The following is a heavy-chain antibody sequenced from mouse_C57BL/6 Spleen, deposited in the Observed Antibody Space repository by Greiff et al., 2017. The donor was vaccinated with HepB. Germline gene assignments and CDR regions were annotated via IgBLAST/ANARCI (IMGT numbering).Heavy chain of an antibody. Sequence: VQLQQSGAELVRPGASVTLSCKASGYTFTDYEMHWVKQTPVHGLEWIGAIDPETGGTAYNQKFKGKAILTADKSSSTAYMELRSLTSEDSAVYYCTRFFYGYGDFDYWGQGTTLTVSS. V-gene: IGHV1-15*01. CDR3: TRFFYGYGDFDY. CDR1: GYTFTDYE. CDR2: IDPETGGT. D-gene: IGHD2-2*01. J-gene: IGHJ2*01.